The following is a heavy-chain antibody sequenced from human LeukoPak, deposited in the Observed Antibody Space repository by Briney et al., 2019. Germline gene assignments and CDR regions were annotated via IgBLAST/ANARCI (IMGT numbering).Heavy chain of an antibody. J-gene: IGHJ5*02. CDR3: ARGGVQVVRGVIIKNWFDP. V-gene: IGHV1-46*01. D-gene: IGHD3-10*01. CDR1: GYTFTSYY. Sequence: ASVKVSCKASGYTFTSYYMHWVRQAPGQGLEWMGIINPSGGSTSYAQKFQGRVTMTRDMSTSTVYMELSSLRSEDTAVYYCARGGVQVVRGVIIKNWFDPWGQGTLVTVSS. CDR2: INPSGGST.